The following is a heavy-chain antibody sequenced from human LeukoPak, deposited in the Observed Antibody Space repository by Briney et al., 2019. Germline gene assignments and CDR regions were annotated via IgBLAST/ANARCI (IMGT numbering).Heavy chain of an antibody. J-gene: IGHJ5*02. D-gene: IGHD3-22*01. Sequence: SETLSLTCAVSGYSHSSGYYWGWIRQPPGKGLEWIGSIYHSGSTYYNPSLKSRVTISVDTSKNQFSLKLSSVTAADTAVYYCARHRAYYYDSSGYLNWFDPWGQGTLVTVSS. V-gene: IGHV4-38-2*01. CDR1: GYSHSSGYY. CDR2: IYHSGST. CDR3: ARHRAYYYDSSGYLNWFDP.